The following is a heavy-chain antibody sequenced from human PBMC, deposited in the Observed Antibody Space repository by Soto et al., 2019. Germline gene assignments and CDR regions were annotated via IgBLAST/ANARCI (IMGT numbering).Heavy chain of an antibody. D-gene: IGHD6-19*01. CDR2: IYRSGVT. V-gene: IGHV4-30-2*01. Sequence: SETLSLTCTVSGDSLSSATYSWSWIRQPPGKGLEWIGFIYRSGVTSYNPSLDSRVTISLDRSTNQRSLKLTSVTAADTAVYFCAGMPYTSGLRFDPWGPGTLVTVSS. J-gene: IGHJ5*02. CDR3: AGMPYTSGLRFDP. CDR1: GDSLSSATYS.